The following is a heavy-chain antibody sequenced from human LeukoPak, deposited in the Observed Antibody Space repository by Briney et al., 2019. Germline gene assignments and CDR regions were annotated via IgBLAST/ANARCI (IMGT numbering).Heavy chain of an antibody. CDR3: ARAGSSGWDY. V-gene: IGHV3-74*01. CDR2: INSDGSSI. J-gene: IGHJ4*02. Sequence: GGSLRLSXAASGFTLSSYWMHWVRQAPGKGLVWVSRINSDGSSISYADSVKGRFTISRDNAKNTLYLQMNSLRAEDTAVYYCARAGSSGWDYWGQGTLVTVSS. D-gene: IGHD6-19*01. CDR1: GFTLSSYW.